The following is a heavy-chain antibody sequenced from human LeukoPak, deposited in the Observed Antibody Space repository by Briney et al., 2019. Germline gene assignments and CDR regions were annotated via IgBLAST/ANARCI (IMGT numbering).Heavy chain of an antibody. CDR2: ISDSGGTT. V-gene: IGHV3-23*01. CDR3: AKRPYSSGYYHFDY. Sequence: GGSLRLSCAASGFTFSSYAMSWVRQAAGKGLEWVSGISDSGGTTYYADSVKGRFTISRDNSKNTMYLQMNSLRAEDTAVYYCAKRPYSSGYYHFDYWGQGTLVTVSS. D-gene: IGHD3-22*01. CDR1: GFTFSSYA. J-gene: IGHJ4*02.